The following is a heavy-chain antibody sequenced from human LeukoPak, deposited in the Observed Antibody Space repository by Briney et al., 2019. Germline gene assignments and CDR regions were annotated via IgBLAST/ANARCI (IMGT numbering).Heavy chain of an antibody. CDR2: ISSSSSYI. D-gene: IGHD3-3*01. J-gene: IGHJ4*02. V-gene: IGHV3-21*01. CDR1: GFTFSSYS. Sequence: GGSLRLSCAASGFTFSSYSMNWVRQAPGKGLEWVSPISSSSSYIYYADSVKGRFTISRDNAKNSLYLQMNSLRAEDTAVYYCARARLFGVVIGSPVDYWGQGTLVTVSS. CDR3: ARARLFGVVIGSPVDY.